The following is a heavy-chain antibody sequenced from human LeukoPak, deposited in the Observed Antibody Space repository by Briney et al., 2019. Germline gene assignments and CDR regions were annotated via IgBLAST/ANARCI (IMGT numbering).Heavy chain of an antibody. J-gene: IGHJ6*03. CDR3: AKGPTFPNSYGPDYYYYYMDV. CDR1: GYTFTGYY. CDR2: INPNSGGT. V-gene: IGHV1-2*02. D-gene: IGHD5-18*01. Sequence: ASVKVSCKASGYTFTGYYMHWVRQAPGQGLEWMGWINPNSGGTNYAQKFQGRVTMTRDTSISTAYMELSSLRSEDTAVYYCAKGPTFPNSYGPDYYYYYMDVWGKGTTVTVSS.